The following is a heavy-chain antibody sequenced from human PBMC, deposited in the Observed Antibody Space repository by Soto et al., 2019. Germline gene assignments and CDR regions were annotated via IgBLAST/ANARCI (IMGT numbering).Heavy chain of an antibody. CDR3: ARHNWNDAYFDY. CDR2: IYPDDSET. CDR1: GYSFLNYW. J-gene: IGHJ4*02. D-gene: IGHD1-20*01. Sequence: PGESLKISCKGSGYSFLNYWIGWVRQMPGKDLEWIGIIYPDDSETNYSPSFQGHVTISADKSISTAYLQWSSLKASDTAMYYCARHNWNDAYFDYWGQGTLVTVSS. V-gene: IGHV5-51*01.